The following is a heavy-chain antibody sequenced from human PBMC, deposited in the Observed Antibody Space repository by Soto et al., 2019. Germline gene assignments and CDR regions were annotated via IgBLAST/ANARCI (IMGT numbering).Heavy chain of an antibody. D-gene: IGHD4-17*01. CDR1: GFTFSSYA. Sequence: EVQLLESGGGLVQPGGSLRLSCAASGFTFSSYAMSWVRQAPGKGLEWVSSISGGDSYTYTADSVKGRFTISRDDSKNTLYLQMNSLRAEDTATYYCAKSLSVTTTWFDAWGQGSLVTVSS. CDR3: AKSLSVTTTWFDA. J-gene: IGHJ5*02. V-gene: IGHV3-23*01. CDR2: ISGGDSYT.